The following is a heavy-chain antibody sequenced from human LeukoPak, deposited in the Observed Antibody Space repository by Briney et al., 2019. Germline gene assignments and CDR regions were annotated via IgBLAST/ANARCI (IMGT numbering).Heavy chain of an antibody. Sequence: GGSLRLSCAVSGFTFSGFWMSWSRQAPGEGLEWVASINSDGSEGYYADVVKGRFTISRDNAKNSLYLQINSLRAEDTAVYYCARSSYSSSSSVWGQGTMVTVSS. CDR3: ARSSYSSSSSV. J-gene: IGHJ3*01. CDR1: GFTFSGFW. V-gene: IGHV3-7*03. CDR2: INSDGSEG. D-gene: IGHD6-6*01.